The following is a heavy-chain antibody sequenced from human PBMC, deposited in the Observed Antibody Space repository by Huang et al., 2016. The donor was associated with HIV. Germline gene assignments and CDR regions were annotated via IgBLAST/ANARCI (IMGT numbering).Heavy chain of an antibody. Sequence: QIQLMQSGPELKQPGASVKVSCKASGYTFTSYGITGGRQAPGEGPEWMGGISGSSGNTKEAQNFEVRVTLTTNTSTNSAYMEVRSLRSDDTAKYYCARDPKFHRIGYDRQRRGIDIWGQGTMVIVSS. CDR3: ARDPKFHRIGYDRQRRGIDI. CDR2: ISGSSGNT. V-gene: IGHV1-18*01. J-gene: IGHJ3*02. CDR1: GYTFTSYG. D-gene: IGHD3-22*01.